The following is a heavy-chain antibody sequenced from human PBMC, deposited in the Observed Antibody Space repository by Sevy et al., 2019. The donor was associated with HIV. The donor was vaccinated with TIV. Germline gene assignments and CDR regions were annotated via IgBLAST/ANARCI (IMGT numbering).Heavy chain of an antibody. J-gene: IGHJ4*02. CDR2: IYYSGST. CDR3: AREMGERGSYGGREYYFDY. Sequence: KQSQTLSLTCTVSGGSISSYYWSWIRQPPGKGLEWIGYIYYSGSTNYNPSLKSRVTISVDTSKNQFSLKLSSVTAADTAVYYCAREMGERGSYGGREYYFDYWGQGTLVTVSS. D-gene: IGHD1-26*01. V-gene: IGHV4-59*01. CDR1: GGSISSYY.